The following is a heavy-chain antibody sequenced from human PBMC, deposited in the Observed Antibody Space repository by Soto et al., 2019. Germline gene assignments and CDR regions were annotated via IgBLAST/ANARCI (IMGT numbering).Heavy chain of an antibody. J-gene: IGHJ5*02. CDR3: VRDVVDYHGSRNYFDP. CDR1: GGSISSNNW. Sequence: QVQLQESGPGLVKPSGTLSLTCAVSGGSISSNNWWSWVRQPPGKGLEWIGGIHHSGSTYYTPSLRSRVIMSVDKSKNQLSLNLSSLTAADTAVYYCVRDVVDYHGSRNYFDPWGQGTLVTVSS. D-gene: IGHD3-10*01. V-gene: IGHV4-4*02. CDR2: IHHSGST.